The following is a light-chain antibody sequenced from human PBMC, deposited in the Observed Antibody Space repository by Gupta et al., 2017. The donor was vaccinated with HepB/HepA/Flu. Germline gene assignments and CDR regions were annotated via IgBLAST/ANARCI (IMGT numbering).Light chain of an antibody. Sequence: DIVMTQSPDSLAVSLGERATINCKSSQSVLSSSYNKNFLTWYQQKPGQHPRLLISWASSRESGGPERCSGSGSATDVTLTISSLQAEDVAIYYCHQHYNAHCRFGQGTRLEVK. CDR2: WAS. V-gene: IGKV4-1*01. CDR1: QSVLSSSYNKNF. J-gene: IGKJ2*04. CDR3: HQHYNAHCR.